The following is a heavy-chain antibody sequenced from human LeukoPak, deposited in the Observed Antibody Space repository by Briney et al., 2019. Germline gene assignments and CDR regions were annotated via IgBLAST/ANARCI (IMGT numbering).Heavy chain of an antibody. V-gene: IGHV3-33*01. CDR1: GFTFSNYG. CDR2: IWYDGSNK. CDR3: ARDLAFSRLDY. D-gene: IGHD2/OR15-2a*01. J-gene: IGHJ4*02. Sequence: GGSLRLSCAASGFTFSNYGMHWVRQAPGKGLEWVALIWYDGSNKYYADSVRGRFTISRDNSKNTLYLQMKSLRVEDTAFYYCARDLAFSRLDYWGQGVLVTVSS.